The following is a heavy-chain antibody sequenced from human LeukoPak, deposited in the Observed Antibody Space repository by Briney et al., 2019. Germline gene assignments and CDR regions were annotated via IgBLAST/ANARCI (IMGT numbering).Heavy chain of an antibody. Sequence: SVKVSCKASGFTFTSSAMQWVRQARGQRLEWIGWIVVGSGNTNYAQKFQERVTITRDMSTSTPYIELSSLRAEDTAVYYCAAGPYYDSSGYYYQTRYYYYMEVWGKGTTVTVS. J-gene: IGHJ6*03. D-gene: IGHD3-22*01. V-gene: IGHV1-58*02. CDR2: IVVGSGNT. CDR1: GFTFTSSA. CDR3: AAGPYYDSSGYYYQTRYYYYMEV.